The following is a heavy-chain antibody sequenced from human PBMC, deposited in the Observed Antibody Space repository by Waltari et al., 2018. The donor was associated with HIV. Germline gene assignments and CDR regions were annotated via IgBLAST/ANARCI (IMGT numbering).Heavy chain of an antibody. Sequence: QVQLVQSGAEVKKPGSSVKVSCKASGGTFSSYAISWVRQAPGTGLEWMGRIIPILGIANYAQKFQGRVTITADKSTSTAYMELSSLRSEDTAVYYCARDGGPYYYDSSGYYPLPYWGQGTLVTVSS. CDR1: GGTFSSYA. CDR2: IIPILGIA. D-gene: IGHD3-22*01. CDR3: ARDGGPYYYDSSGYYPLPY. J-gene: IGHJ4*02. V-gene: IGHV1-69*04.